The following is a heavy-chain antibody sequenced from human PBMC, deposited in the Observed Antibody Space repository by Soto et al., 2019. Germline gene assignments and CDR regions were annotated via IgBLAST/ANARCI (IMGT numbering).Heavy chain of an antibody. CDR3: ARVVRQIIRGYYFDY. Sequence: QVQLVESGGGLVKPGGSLRLSCAASGFTFSDYYMSWIRQAPGKGLEWVSYISSSGSTIYDAVSVKGRFTIARDNAKNSLYLQMNSLRAEDTAVYYCARVVRQIIRGYYFDYWGQGTLVTVSS. CDR1: GFTFSDYY. CDR2: ISSSGSTI. V-gene: IGHV3-11*01. D-gene: IGHD3-10*01. J-gene: IGHJ4*02.